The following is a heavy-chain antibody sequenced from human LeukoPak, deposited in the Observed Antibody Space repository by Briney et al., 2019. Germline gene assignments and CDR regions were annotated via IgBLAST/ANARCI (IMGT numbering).Heavy chain of an antibody. CDR1: GYTFTSYG. CDR3: ARDTGAYYDFWSGPYLIDP. D-gene: IGHD3-3*01. CDR2: ISAYNGNT. J-gene: IGHJ5*02. V-gene: IGHV1-18*01. Sequence: GASVTLSFTASGYTFTSYGISWVRQAPAQGLEWMGWISAYNGNTNYAQKLQGRVTMATDTSTSTAYMELRSLRSDDTAVYYCARDTGAYYDFWSGPYLIDPWGQGTLVTVSS.